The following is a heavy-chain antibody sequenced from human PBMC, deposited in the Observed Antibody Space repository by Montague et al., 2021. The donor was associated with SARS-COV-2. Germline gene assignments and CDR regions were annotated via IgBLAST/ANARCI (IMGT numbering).Heavy chain of an antibody. CDR3: ARTEYNWNDWFDH. CDR1: GGSISSYY. V-gene: IGHV4-59*13. Sequence: SETLSLTCSVSGGSISSYYWSWIRQSPGKGLEWIGYIFHSGITDYNPSLKSRVTISVDTSKNQFSLQLNSVTAADSAVYYCARTEYNWNDWFDHWGQGTLVTVSS. D-gene: IGHD1-20*01. J-gene: IGHJ5*02. CDR2: IFHSGIT.